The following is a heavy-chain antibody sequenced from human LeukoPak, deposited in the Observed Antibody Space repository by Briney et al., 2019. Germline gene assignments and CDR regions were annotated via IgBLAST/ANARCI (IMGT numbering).Heavy chain of an antibody. Sequence: GGSLRLSCAASGFTFSNACMTWVRQARAKGLEWVGHIKSKTDSGTTDYAAPVKGRFTISRDDSKNTLYLQMNSLKTEDTAVYYCTTGTWIQLWLADYWGQGTLVTVSS. CDR1: GFTFSNAC. CDR2: IKSKTDSGTT. D-gene: IGHD5-18*01. J-gene: IGHJ4*02. V-gene: IGHV3-15*01. CDR3: TTGTWIQLWLADY.